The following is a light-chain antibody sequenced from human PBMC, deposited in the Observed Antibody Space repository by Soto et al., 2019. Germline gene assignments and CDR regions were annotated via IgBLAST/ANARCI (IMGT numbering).Light chain of an antibody. J-gene: IGKJ1*01. CDR2: GAS. Sequence: EIVMTQSPATLSVSPGERATLSCRASQSVSSSYLAWYQQKPGQAPRLLIYGASSRATGIPDRFSGSGSGTDFTLTISRLEPEDFAVYYCQQYGSSPSTTFGQGTKVDIK. CDR1: QSVSSSY. CDR3: QQYGSSPSTT. V-gene: IGKV3-20*01.